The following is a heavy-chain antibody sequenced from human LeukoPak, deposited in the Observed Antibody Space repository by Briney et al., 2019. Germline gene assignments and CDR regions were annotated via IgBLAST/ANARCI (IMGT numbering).Heavy chain of an antibody. CDR2: IYHSGST. D-gene: IGHD3-22*01. V-gene: IGHV4-4*02. J-gene: IGHJ4*02. CDR3: ARRLGTYYYDSSGIDY. Sequence: SETLSLTCAVSGGSISSSNWWSWVRQPPGKGLEWIGEIYHSGSTNYNPSLKSRVTISVDTSKNQFSLKLSSVTAADTAVYYCARRLGTYYYDSSGIDYWGQGTLVTVSS. CDR1: GGSISSSNW.